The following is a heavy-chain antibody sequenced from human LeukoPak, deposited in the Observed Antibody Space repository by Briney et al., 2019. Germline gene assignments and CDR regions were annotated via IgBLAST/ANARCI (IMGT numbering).Heavy chain of an antibody. CDR1: GFTFSSYA. J-gene: IGHJ6*02. V-gene: IGHV3-30-3*01. CDR2: ISYDGSNK. Sequence: GGSLRLSCAASGFTFSSYAMHWVRQAPGKGLEWVAVISYDGSNKYYADSVKGRFTISRDNSKNMLYLQMNSLRSEDTAVYYCARDNWIAVAGKSNDYYYYYGMDVWGQGTTVTVSS. D-gene: IGHD6-19*01. CDR3: ARDNWIAVAGKSNDYYYYYGMDV.